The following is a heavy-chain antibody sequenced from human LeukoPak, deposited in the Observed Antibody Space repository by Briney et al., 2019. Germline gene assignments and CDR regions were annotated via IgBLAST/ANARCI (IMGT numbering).Heavy chain of an antibody. CDR3: ARADSSSWYTAPVPGPYDAFDI. Sequence: GGSLRLSCTASGFTFRSYGMHWVRQAPGKGLEWVAFVRNDGSNEYYTDSVKGRFTISRDNSKNTLYLQMNSLRAEDTAVYYCARADSSSWYTAPVPGPYDAFDIWGQGTMVTVSS. D-gene: IGHD6-13*01. V-gene: IGHV3-30*02. CDR1: GFTFRSYG. CDR2: VRNDGSNE. J-gene: IGHJ3*02.